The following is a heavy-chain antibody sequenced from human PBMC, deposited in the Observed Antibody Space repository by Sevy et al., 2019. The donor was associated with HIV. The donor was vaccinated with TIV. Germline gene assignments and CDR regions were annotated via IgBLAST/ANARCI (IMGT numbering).Heavy chain of an antibody. CDR1: GFSFEDYV. Sequence: GGSLRLSCVGSGFSFEDYVMTWVRQAPGKGLEWVATIRGVGVCTYYSDSVKGRFTVSRDNYRDTLFLQMESLRAEDTALYYCAKAQRPNYFYSMDVWGQGTTVTVSS. V-gene: IGHV3-23*01. CDR3: AKAQRPNYFYSMDV. J-gene: IGHJ6*02. D-gene: IGHD2-21*02. CDR2: IRGVGVCT.